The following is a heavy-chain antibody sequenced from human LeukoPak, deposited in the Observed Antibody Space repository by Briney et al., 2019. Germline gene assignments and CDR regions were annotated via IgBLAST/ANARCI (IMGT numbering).Heavy chain of an antibody. CDR1: GFTFSSYT. V-gene: IGHV3-30*04. J-gene: IGHJ4*02. CDR3: ARVVVSSSSDYFDY. D-gene: IGHD6-6*01. CDR2: ISNDGGNK. Sequence: GGSLRLSCAASGFTFSSYTMHWVRQVPGKGLEWVAVISNDGGNKYYADSVKGRFTISRDNSKNTLYLQMNSLRGEDTAVYYCARVVVSSSSDYFDYWGQGTLVTVSS.